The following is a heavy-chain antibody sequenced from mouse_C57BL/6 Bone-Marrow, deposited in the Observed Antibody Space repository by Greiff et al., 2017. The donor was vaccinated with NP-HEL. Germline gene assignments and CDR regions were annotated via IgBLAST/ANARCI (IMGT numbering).Heavy chain of an antibody. V-gene: IGHV1-53*01. CDR2: INPSNGGT. CDR1: GYTFTSYW. Sequence: QVQLQQSGTELVKPGASVKLSCKASGYTFTSYWMHWVKQRPGQGLEWIGNINPSNGGTNYNEKFKSKATLTVDKSSSTAYLQLSSLTSEDSAVYYCASAYYGSSFYYFDYWGQGTTLTVSS. D-gene: IGHD1-1*01. J-gene: IGHJ2*01. CDR3: ASAYYGSSFYYFDY.